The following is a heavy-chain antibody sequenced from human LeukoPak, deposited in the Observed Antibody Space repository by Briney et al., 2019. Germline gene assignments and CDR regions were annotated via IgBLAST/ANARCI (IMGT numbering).Heavy chain of an antibody. D-gene: IGHD2-2*01. CDR3: ATVVGSCASSNCYAYFDY. J-gene: IGHJ4*02. CDR1: GLTFSNSA. Sequence: GGSLRLSCVASGLTFSNSAMTWVRQAPGKGPEWVSIIADIGAGTFSANSVKGRFSFSRDTSIYTLYLKISIRGVDNTAVYYGATVVGSCASSNCYAYFDYWGLGTLVTVSS. CDR2: IADIGAGT. V-gene: IGHV3-23*01.